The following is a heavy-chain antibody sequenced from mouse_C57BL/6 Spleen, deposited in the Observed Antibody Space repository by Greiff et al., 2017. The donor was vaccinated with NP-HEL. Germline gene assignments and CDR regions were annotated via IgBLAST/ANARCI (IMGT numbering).Heavy chain of an antibody. V-gene: IGHV3-6*01. CDR2: ISYDGSN. Sequence: DVQLQESGPGLVKPSQSLSLTCSVTGYSITSGYYWNWIRQFPGNKLEWMGYISYDGSNNYNPSLKNRISITRDTSKNQFFLKLNSVTTEDTATYYCARDIDSSGPTLFAYWGQGTLVTVSA. D-gene: IGHD3-2*02. J-gene: IGHJ3*01. CDR3: ARDIDSSGPTLFAY. CDR1: GYSITSGYY.